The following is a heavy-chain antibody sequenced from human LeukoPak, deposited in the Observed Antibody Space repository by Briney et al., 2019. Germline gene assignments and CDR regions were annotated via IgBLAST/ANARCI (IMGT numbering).Heavy chain of an antibody. CDR2: TYYRGTT. V-gene: IGHV4-39*07. CDR3: ARDWNRYAY. Sequence: PSDTLSLTCTVSGASLSSTSYYWGWLRQPPGTGLEWIGSTYYRGTTYYNPSLKSRVTISVDTSKNQFSLKLSSVTAADTAVYYCARDWNRYAYWGQGTLVTVSS. J-gene: IGHJ4*02. D-gene: IGHD1-1*01. CDR1: GASLSSTSYY.